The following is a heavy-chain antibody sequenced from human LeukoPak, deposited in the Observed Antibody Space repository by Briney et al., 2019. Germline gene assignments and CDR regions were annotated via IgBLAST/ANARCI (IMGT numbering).Heavy chain of an antibody. Sequence: PSETLSLTCTVSGGSISSYYGSWIRQPPGKGLEWIGYIYYSGSTNYNPSLKSRVTISVDTSKNQFSLKLSSVTAADTAVYYCARAGAAAGTNLFDYWGQGTLVTVSS. D-gene: IGHD6-13*01. CDR1: GGSISSYY. V-gene: IGHV4-59*01. CDR3: ARAGAAAGTNLFDY. CDR2: IYYSGST. J-gene: IGHJ4*02.